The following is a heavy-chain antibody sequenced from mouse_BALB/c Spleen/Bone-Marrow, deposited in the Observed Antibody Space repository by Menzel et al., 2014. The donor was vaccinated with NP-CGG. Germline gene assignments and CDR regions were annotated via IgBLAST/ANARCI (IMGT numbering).Heavy chain of an antibody. CDR2: ISSGGGST. CDR3: ATHYYGRFDY. Sequence: EVMLVESEGGLVKPGGSLKLSCAASGFGFSSSDMSWVRQTPEKRLEWVAYISSGGGSTYYPDTVKGRFTISRDNAKNTLYLQMSSLKSEDTAMYYCATHYYGRFDYWGQGTTLTVSS. J-gene: IGHJ2*01. CDR1: GFGFSSSD. V-gene: IGHV5-12-1*01. D-gene: IGHD1-2*01.